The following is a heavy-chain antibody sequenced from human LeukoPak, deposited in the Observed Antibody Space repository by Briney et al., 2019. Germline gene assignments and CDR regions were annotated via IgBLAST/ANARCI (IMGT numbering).Heavy chain of an antibody. D-gene: IGHD3-22*01. CDR3: ARVVGFYDSSAFDL. J-gene: IGHJ5*02. V-gene: IGHV4-59*08. CDR2: IYSSGST. CDR1: GGSISNYF. Sequence: SETLSLTCSVSGGSISNYFWTWIRQPPGKGLEWIGYIYSSGSTYYNPSLKSRVTISVDTSKNRFSLKLSTVSAAYTAVYYCARVVGFYDSSAFDLWGQGTLVTVSS.